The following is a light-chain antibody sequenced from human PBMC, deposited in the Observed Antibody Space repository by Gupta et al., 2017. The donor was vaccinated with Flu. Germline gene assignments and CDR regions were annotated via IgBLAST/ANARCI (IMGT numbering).Light chain of an antibody. CDR1: TSVVGGYNS. V-gene: IGLV2-14*01. CDR2: DVS. CDR3: SSYTSGSTLVVA. J-gene: IGLJ2*01. Sequence: QSALTQPDTASGSPGQSITISCTGTTSVVGGYNSVTWYQQRPGTAPKLMIYDVSNRPSGISNRFSCSNCCNTASLTISGLRAEDDADYYCSSYTSGSTLVVAFGGGTKLTVL.